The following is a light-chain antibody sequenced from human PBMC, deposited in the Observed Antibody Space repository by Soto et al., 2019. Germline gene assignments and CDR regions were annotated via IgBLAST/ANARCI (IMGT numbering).Light chain of an antibody. Sequence: ELAQPPSVSVSPGQTARITCSGDALPKQYAYWYQQKPGQAPVLVIYKDSERPSGIPERFSGSSSGTTVTLTISGVQAEDEADYYCQSADSSGTYVFGTGTKV. CDR1: ALPKQY. J-gene: IGLJ1*01. V-gene: IGLV3-25*02. CDR2: KDS. CDR3: QSADSSGTYV.